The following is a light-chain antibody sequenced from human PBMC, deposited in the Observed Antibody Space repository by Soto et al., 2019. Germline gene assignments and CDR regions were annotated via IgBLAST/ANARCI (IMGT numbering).Light chain of an antibody. CDR3: QQYSYYPT. J-gene: IGKJ1*01. CDR2: HAS. Sequence: DIQLTQSPSTLSASIGDTVTVACRASQGISNWLAWYQQKPGKAPKLLIFHASSLESGVPSRLSGSGSGTEFTLTIRSLQSDDFATYYCQQYSYYPTFGQGTKVDIK. CDR1: QGISNW. V-gene: IGKV1-5*01.